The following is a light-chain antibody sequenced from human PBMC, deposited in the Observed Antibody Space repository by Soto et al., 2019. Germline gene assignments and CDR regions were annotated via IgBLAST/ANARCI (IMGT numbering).Light chain of an antibody. CDR2: GAS. Sequence: EIVLTQSPGTLSLSPGERATLSCRASQSVSSSYLAWYQQKPGQAPRLLIDGASSRATGIRDRFSGSGSGTDFTLTISRLEPEDCAVYYWQQYGSSPWTFGQGIKVEIK. CDR1: QSVSSSY. J-gene: IGKJ1*01. V-gene: IGKV3-20*01. CDR3: QQYGSSPWT.